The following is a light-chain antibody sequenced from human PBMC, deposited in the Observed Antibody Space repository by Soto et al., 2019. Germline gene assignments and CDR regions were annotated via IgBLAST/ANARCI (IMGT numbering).Light chain of an antibody. CDR3: QQRSNWPPLT. V-gene: IGKV3-11*01. Sequence: EIVLTQSPATLSLYRGERATLSCRASQSVSSYLAWYQQKPGQAPRLLIYDASNRATGIPARFSGNGSGTDFTLTISSLEPEDFAVYYCQQRSNWPPLTFGGGTKVEIK. CDR1: QSVSSY. J-gene: IGKJ4*01. CDR2: DAS.